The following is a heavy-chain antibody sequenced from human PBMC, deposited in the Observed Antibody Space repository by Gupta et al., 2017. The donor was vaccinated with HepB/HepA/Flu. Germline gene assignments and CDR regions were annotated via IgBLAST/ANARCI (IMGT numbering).Heavy chain of an antibody. V-gene: IGHV4-59*01. J-gene: IGHJ4*02. CDR1: GGSISSYY. D-gene: IGHD6-13*01. Sequence: QVQLQESGPGLVKPSETLSLTCTVSGGSISSYYWSWIRQPPGKGLEWIGYIYYSGSTNYNPSLKSRVTISVDTSKNQFSLKLSSATAADTAVYYCARYSSSWRVYWGQGTLVTVSS. CDR3: ARYSSSWRVY. CDR2: IYYSGST.